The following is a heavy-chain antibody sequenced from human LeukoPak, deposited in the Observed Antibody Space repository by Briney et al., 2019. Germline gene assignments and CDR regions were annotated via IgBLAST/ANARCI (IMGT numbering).Heavy chain of an antibody. Sequence: SVKVSCKASGGTFSSYAISWVRQAPGQGLEWMGRIIPILGIANYAQKFQGRVTITADKSTSTAYMELSSLRSEDTALYYCARGGRQQLVRDAFDIWGQGTMVTVSS. V-gene: IGHV1-69*04. D-gene: IGHD6-13*01. CDR1: GGTFSSYA. CDR2: IIPILGIA. J-gene: IGHJ3*02. CDR3: ARGGRQQLVRDAFDI.